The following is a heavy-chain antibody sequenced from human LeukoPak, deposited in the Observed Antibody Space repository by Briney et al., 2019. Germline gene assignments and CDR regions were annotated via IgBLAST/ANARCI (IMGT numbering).Heavy chain of an antibody. CDR1: GFTFSSNW. CDR3: ARGYYYDSSACDY. D-gene: IGHD3-22*01. CDR2: IKSDGSIT. Sequence: KTGGSLRLSCAASGFTFSSNWMHWVRQAPGKGLVWVSRIKSDGSITSYADSVKGRFTISRDNAKNTLYLQMNSLRAEDTAVYYCARGYYYDSSACDYWGQGTLVTVSS. J-gene: IGHJ4*02. V-gene: IGHV3-74*01.